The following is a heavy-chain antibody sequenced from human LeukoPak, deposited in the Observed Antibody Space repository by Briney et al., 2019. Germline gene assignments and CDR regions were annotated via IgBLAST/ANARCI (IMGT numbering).Heavy chain of an antibody. V-gene: IGHV4-59*01. CDR2: IYYSGST. CDR1: GGSISSYY. CDR3: ARGFSFGVVSPFDP. D-gene: IGHD3-3*01. Sequence: PSETLSLTCTVSGGSISSYYWSWIRQPPGKGLEWIGYIYYSGSTNYNPSPKSRVTISVDTSKNQFSLKLSSVTAADTAVYYCARGFSFGVVSPFDPWGQGTLVTVSS. J-gene: IGHJ5*02.